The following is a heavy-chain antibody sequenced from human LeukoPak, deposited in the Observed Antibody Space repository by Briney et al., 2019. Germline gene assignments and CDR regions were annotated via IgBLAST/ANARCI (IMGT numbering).Heavy chain of an antibody. CDR1: GFTFDDYA. V-gene: IGHV3-23*01. CDR2: ISGSGGST. J-gene: IGHJ6*03. Sequence: GGSLRLSCAASGFTFDDYAMSWVRQAPGKGLEWVSAISGSGGSTYYADSVKGRFTISRDNSKNTLYLQMNSLRAEDTAVYYCAKKKFGAGDYYYYYMDVWGKGTTVTVSS. CDR3: AKKKFGAGDYYYYYMDV. D-gene: IGHD3-16*01.